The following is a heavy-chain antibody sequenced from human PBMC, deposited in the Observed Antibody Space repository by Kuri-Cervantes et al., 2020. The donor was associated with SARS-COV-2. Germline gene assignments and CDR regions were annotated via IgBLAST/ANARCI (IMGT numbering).Heavy chain of an antibody. CDR1: GFTFSSYA. CDR3: ARTLGEDIVVVPAATFDY. V-gene: IGHV3-30-3*01. D-gene: IGHD2-2*01. Sequence: GESLKISCAASGFTFSSYAMHWVRQAPGKGLEWVAVISYDGSTKYYADSVKGRFTISRDNSKNTLYLQMNSLRAEETAVYYCARTLGEDIVVVPAATFDYWGQGTLVTVSS. CDR2: ISYDGSTK. J-gene: IGHJ4*02.